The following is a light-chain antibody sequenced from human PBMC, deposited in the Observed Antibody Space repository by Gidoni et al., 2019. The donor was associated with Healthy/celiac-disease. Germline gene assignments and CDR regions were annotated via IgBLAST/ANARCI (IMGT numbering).Light chain of an antibody. Sequence: EIVLTQSPATLSLSLGERATLSCRATQSVSSYLAWYQQQPGQAPRLLIYDASNRATGIPARFSGSGSGTDFTLTISSLEPEDFAVYYCQQRSNWPTFGQGTRLEIK. J-gene: IGKJ5*01. CDR3: QQRSNWPT. CDR2: DAS. CDR1: QSVSSY. V-gene: IGKV3-11*01.